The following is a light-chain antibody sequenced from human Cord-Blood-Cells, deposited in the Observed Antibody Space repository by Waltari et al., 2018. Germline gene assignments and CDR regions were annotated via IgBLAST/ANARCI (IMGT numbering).Light chain of an antibody. CDR1: RSDVGGYNS. J-gene: IGLJ1*01. CDR2: EVS. Sequence: QSALTQPASVSGSPGQSITISCTGTRSDVGGYNSVSWYQQHPGQAPKLMIYEVSTRPAGVSRRVSGSKCGNTASRTISGLQAEDEAEYYCSSYTSSSTLYVFGTGTKVTVL. CDR3: SSYTSSSTLYV. V-gene: IGLV2-14*01.